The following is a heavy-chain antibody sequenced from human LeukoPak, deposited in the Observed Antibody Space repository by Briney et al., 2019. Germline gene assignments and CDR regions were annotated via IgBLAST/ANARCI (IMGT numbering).Heavy chain of an antibody. D-gene: IGHD5-18*01. V-gene: IGHV1-3*01. CDR3: ARSFYGGYSYGLSQYYFDY. CDR1: GYTFTSYA. J-gene: IGHJ4*02. Sequence: ASVKVSCKASGYTFTSYAMHWVRQAPGQRLEWMGWINAGNGNTKYLQKFQGRVTITRDTSASTAYMELSSLRSEDTAVYYCARSFYGGYSYGLSQYYFDYWGQGTLVTVSS. CDR2: INAGNGNT.